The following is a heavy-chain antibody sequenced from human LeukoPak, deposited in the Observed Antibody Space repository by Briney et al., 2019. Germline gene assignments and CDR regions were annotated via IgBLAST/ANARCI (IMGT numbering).Heavy chain of an antibody. CDR3: ARERKYDSNFDY. CDR1: GFTFTNYW. D-gene: IGHD1-1*01. Sequence: GGSLRLSCAASGFTFTNYWMSWVRQAPGKGLELVANIKQDRSEKYYVDSVKGRFTISRDNAKNTLYLQMNSLRAEDTAVYYCARERKYDSNFDYWGQGTLVTVSS. V-gene: IGHV3-7*01. J-gene: IGHJ4*02. CDR2: IKQDRSEK.